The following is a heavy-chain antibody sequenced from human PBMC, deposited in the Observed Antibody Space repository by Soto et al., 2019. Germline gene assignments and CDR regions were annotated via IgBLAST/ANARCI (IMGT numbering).Heavy chain of an antibody. Sequence: EVQLLESGGGLVQPGGSLRLSCAASGFTFSSYAMSWVRQAPGKGLEWVSAISGSGGSTYYADSVKGRFTISRDNSKNTLYLHMNGLRAEDAAVYYCAKGRTGDSSGWSIFDIWGQGTMVTVSS. J-gene: IGHJ3*02. CDR3: AKGRTGDSSGWSIFDI. V-gene: IGHV3-23*01. CDR2: ISGSGGST. CDR1: GFTFSSYA. D-gene: IGHD6-19*01.